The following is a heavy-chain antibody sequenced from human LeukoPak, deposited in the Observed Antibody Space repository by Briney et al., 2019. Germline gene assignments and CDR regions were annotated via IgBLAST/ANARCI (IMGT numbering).Heavy chain of an antibody. CDR3: ARASSGSWDY. J-gene: IGHJ4*02. CDR2: INPNSGGT. V-gene: IGHV1-2*02. CDR1: GYSFTSYY. D-gene: IGHD3-10*01. Sequence: ASVKVSCKASGYSFTSYYMHWVRQAPGQGLEWMGWINPNSGGTNYAQKFQGRVTMTRDTSISTAYMELSRLSSDDTGVYYCARASSGSWDYWGPGTLVTVSS.